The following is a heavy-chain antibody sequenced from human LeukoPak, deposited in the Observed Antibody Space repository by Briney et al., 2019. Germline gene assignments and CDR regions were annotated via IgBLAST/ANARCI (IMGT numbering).Heavy chain of an antibody. CDR3: ARGGRRDGYNYYMDV. CDR1: GYTFTGYY. V-gene: IGHV1-2*02. Sequence: ASVKVSCKASGYTFTGYYMHWVRQAPGQGLEWMGWINPNSGGTNYAQKFQGRVTMTRDTSISTAYMELSRLRSDDTAVYYCARGGRRDGYNYYMDVWGKGTTVTVPS. J-gene: IGHJ6*03. CDR2: INPNSGGT. D-gene: IGHD5-24*01.